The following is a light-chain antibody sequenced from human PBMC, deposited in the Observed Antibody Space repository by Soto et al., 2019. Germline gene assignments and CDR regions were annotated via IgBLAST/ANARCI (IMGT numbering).Light chain of an antibody. CDR1: SSDVGSYTY. V-gene: IGLV2-14*01. Sequence: QSALTQPASVSGSPRQSITISCTGASSDVGSYTYVSWYQQHPGKAPKLMIYEVNNRPSGVSNRFSGSKSGNTASLTISGLQTGDEADYYCSSYRNSSTVDVVFGGGTKVTVL. CDR2: EVN. CDR3: SSYRNSSTVDVV. J-gene: IGLJ2*01.